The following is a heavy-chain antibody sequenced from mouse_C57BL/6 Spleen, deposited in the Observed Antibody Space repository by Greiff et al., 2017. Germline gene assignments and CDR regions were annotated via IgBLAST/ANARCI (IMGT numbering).Heavy chain of an antibody. CDR2: INPGSGGT. D-gene: IGHD3-3*01. CDR1: GYAFTNYL. CDR3: ARSKGYGCYAIDY. Sequence: VQLQQSGAELVRPGTSVKVSCKASGYAFTNYLIEWVKQRPGQGLEWIGVINPGSGGTNYNEKFKGKATLTADKSSSTAYMQLISLTSDDSAVYVCARSKGYGCYAIDYWGQWTTVTVSS. J-gene: IGHJ4*01. V-gene: IGHV1-54*01.